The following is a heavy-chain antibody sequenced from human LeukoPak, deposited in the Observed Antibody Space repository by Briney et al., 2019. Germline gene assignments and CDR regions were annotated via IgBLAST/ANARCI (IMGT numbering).Heavy chain of an antibody. V-gene: IGHV3-21*01. D-gene: IGHD3-22*01. Sequence: KSGGSLRLSCAASGFTYSSYSMNWVRQAPGKGLEWVSSISSSSSYIYYADSVKGRFTISRDNAKNTLYLQMNSLRAEDTAVYYCARDLWWSSGYYGPDAFDIWGQGTMVTVSS. CDR1: GFTYSSYS. CDR3: ARDLWWSSGYYGPDAFDI. J-gene: IGHJ3*02. CDR2: ISSSSSYI.